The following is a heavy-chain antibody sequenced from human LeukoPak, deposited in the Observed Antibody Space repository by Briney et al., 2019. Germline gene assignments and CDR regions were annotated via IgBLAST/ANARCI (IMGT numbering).Heavy chain of an antibody. V-gene: IGHV2-5*02. CDR1: GFSLSTSGVG. Sequence: SGPTLVKPTQTLTLTCTFSGFSLSTSGVGVGWIRQPPGKALEWLALIYWDDDKRYSPSLRSRLTITKDTSKNQVVLTMTNMDPVDTATYYCARTTVTTAFHIWGQGTMVTVSS. D-gene: IGHD4-17*01. CDR3: ARTTVTTAFHI. J-gene: IGHJ3*02. CDR2: IYWDDDK.